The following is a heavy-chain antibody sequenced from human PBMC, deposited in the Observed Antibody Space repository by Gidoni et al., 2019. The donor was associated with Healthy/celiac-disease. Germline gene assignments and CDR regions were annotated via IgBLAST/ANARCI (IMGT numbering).Heavy chain of an antibody. J-gene: IGHJ3*02. CDR1: GFTFSSYS. D-gene: IGHD6-19*01. CDR2: ISSSSSYI. V-gene: IGHV3-21*01. Sequence: EVQLVESGGGLVKPGGSLRLSCAASGFTFSSYSMNWVRQAPGKGLEWVSSISSSSSYIYYADSVKGRFTISRDNAKNSLYLQMNSLRAEDTAVYYCASAIAVGVDAFDIWGQGTMVTVSS. CDR3: ASAIAVGVDAFDI.